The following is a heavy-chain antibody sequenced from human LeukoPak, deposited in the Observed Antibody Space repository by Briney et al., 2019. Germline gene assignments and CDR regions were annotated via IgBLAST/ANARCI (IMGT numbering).Heavy chain of an antibody. J-gene: IGHJ4*02. V-gene: IGHV3-23*01. CDR3: AKRPPTRDYDRSGYYYFDY. CDR2: IGGSGGSI. CDR1: GFTFSSYA. Sequence: GGSLRLSCAASGFTFSSYAMNWVRQAPGKGLEWVSAIGGSGGSIYYADSVEGRFTISRDNSKNTLYLQMNSVRAEDTAVYYCAKRPPTRDYDRSGYYYFDYWGQGTLVTVSS. D-gene: IGHD3-22*01.